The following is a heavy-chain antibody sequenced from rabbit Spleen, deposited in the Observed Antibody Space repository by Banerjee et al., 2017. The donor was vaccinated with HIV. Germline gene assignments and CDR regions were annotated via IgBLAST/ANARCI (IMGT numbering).Heavy chain of an antibody. D-gene: IGHD1-1*01. Sequence: QSLEESGGDLVKPGASLTLTCTASGVSFTSNYYMCWVRQAPGKGLEWIACIDTATGKPVYASWAKGRFTISKTSSTTVTLQMTSLTAADTATYFCARDLVGVIGWNFYLWGPGTLVTVS. CDR3: ARDLVGVIGWNFYL. V-gene: IGHV1S40*01. CDR2: IDTATGKP. CDR1: GVSFTSNYY. J-gene: IGHJ4*01.